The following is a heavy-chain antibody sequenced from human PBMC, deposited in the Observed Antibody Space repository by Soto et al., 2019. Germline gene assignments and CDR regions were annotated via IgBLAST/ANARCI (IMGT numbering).Heavy chain of an antibody. CDR3: ARAFYGMDV. Sequence: SGPTLVNPTQTLTLTCTFSGFSLTTSGVGVGWIRQPPGKALEWLALIFWNDDERYSPSLKSRLTITKDTSKNQVVLTMTNMDPVDTATYYCARAFYGMDVWGQGTTVTVSS. J-gene: IGHJ6*02. D-gene: IGHD3-10*01. CDR2: IFWNDDE. CDR1: GFSLTTSGVG. V-gene: IGHV2-5*01.